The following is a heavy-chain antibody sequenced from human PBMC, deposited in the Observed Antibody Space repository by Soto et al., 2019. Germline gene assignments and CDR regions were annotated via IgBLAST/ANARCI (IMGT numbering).Heavy chain of an antibody. Sequence: EVQLVESGGGLVQPGRSLRLSCAASGFTFDDYAMHWVRQAPGKGLEWVSGISWNSGSIGYADSVKGRFTISRDNAKNSLYLQMNSLRAEDTALYYCAKDGYDFWSGSTYWYFDLWGRGTLVTVSS. J-gene: IGHJ2*01. V-gene: IGHV3-9*01. CDR2: ISWNSGSI. CDR3: AKDGYDFWSGSTYWYFDL. CDR1: GFTFDDYA. D-gene: IGHD3-3*01.